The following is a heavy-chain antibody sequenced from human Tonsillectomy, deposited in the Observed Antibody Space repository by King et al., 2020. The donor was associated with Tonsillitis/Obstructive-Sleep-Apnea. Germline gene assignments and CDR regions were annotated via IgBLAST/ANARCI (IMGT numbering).Heavy chain of an antibody. D-gene: IGHD1-26*01. Sequence: VQLVESGGGLVQPGGSLRLSCAASGFIFSSCSMSWVRQPPGKGLEGVSTISVSGGKTYYADSVKGRFSISRDISENTLYLQMNSLRAEDTAVYYCVKGGWGSVSDYWGQGTLVTVSS. V-gene: IGHV3-23*04. J-gene: IGHJ4*02. CDR2: ISVSGGKT. CDR3: VKGGWGSVSDY. CDR1: GFIFSSCS.